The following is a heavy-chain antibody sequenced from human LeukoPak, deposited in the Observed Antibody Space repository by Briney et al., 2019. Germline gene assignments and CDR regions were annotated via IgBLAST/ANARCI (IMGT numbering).Heavy chain of an antibody. J-gene: IGHJ4*02. V-gene: IGHV3-48*04. CDR3: ARAGWLPYFDY. CDR1: GFTFSSYW. D-gene: IGHD5-24*01. Sequence: GGSLRLSCAASGFTFSSYWMSWVRQAPGKGLEWVSYISSSGSTIYYADSVKGRFTISRDNAKNSLYLQMNSLRAEDTAVYYCARAGWLPYFDYWGQGTLVTVSS. CDR2: ISSSGSTI.